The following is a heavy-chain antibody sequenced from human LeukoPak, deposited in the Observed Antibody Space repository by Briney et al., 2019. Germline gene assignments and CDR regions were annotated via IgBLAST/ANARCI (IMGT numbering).Heavy chain of an antibody. V-gene: IGHV3-11*01. CDR3: ARIHYYDSSAYYRYYFDY. CDR2: ISSSGSTI. J-gene: IGHJ4*02. D-gene: IGHD3-22*01. Sequence: GGSLRLSCAASGFTFSDYYMSWIRQAPGKGLEWVSYISSSGSTIYYADSVKGRFTISRDNAKNSLYLQMNSLRAEDTALYYCARIHYYDSSAYYRYYFDYWGQGTLVTVSS. CDR1: GFTFSDYY.